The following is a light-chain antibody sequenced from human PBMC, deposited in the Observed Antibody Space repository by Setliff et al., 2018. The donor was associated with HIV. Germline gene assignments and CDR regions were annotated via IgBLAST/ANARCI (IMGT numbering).Light chain of an antibody. CDR3: SSYAGRNNYV. J-gene: IGLJ1*01. CDR1: SNDIGFYDY. V-gene: IGLV2-8*01. Sequence: QSVLTQPPSASGSVGQSVTISCTGTSNDIGFYDYVSWYQQHPGKAPKLMIYEVSKRPSGVPDRFSGSKSVNTASLTVSGLQAEDEADYYCSSYAGRNNYVFGTGTKVTGL. CDR2: EVS.